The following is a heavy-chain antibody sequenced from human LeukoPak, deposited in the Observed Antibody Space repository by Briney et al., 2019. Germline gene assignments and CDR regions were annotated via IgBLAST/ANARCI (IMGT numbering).Heavy chain of an antibody. J-gene: IGHJ4*02. CDR3: ARWGYCSSTSCYEAGY. D-gene: IGHD2-2*01. CDR1: GGTFSSYA. CDR2: IIPILGIA. Sequence: SVKVSCKASGGTFSSYAISWVRQAPGQGLEWMGRIIPILGIANYAQKFQGRVTITADKSTSTAYMELSSLRSEDTAVYYCARWGYCSSTSCYEAGYWGQGTLVTVSS. V-gene: IGHV1-69*04.